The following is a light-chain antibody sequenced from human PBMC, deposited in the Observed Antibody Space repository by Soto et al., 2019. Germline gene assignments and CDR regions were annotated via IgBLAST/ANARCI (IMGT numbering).Light chain of an antibody. Sequence: QSALTQPPSASESPGQSVTISCTGTSSDVGGYHYVSWYQHHPGRAPKLLMYEVDKRPPGVPGRFSGSKSGNTASLTVSGLQADDEADYYCLSYGGNNNYVFGTGTKLTVL. J-gene: IGLJ1*01. V-gene: IGLV2-8*01. CDR1: SSDVGGYHY. CDR3: LSYGGNNNYV. CDR2: EVD.